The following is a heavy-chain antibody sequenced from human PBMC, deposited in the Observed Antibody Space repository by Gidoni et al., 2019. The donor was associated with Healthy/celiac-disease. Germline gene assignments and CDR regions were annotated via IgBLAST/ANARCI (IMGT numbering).Heavy chain of an antibody. CDR1: GCSLSSGSYY. J-gene: IGHJ6*02. CDR3: AREWLRRYYYYGMDV. D-gene: IGHD3-22*01. CDR2: IYTSGST. V-gene: IGHV4-61*02. Sequence: QVQLQESGPGLVKPSQTLSLTCTVSGCSLSSGSYYWSWVRQPAGKGLEWIGRIYTSGSTNYNPSLKSRVTISVDTYKNQFSLKLSSVTAADTAAYYCAREWLRRYYYYGMDVWGQGTTVTVSS.